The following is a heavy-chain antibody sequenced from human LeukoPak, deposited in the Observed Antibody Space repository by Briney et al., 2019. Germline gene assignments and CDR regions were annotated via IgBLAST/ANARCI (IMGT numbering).Heavy chain of an antibody. CDR2: INPNSGGT. CDR3: ARAGEVAVAGFLAAFDI. Sequence: ASVTVSFKGSGYTFTVNYMHWGRQAPGQGQGWMGWINPNSGGTNYTQKFQGRVTITRDTSISTAYMELSRLRSDDTAVYYCARAGEVAVAGFLAAFDIWGQGTMVTVSS. J-gene: IGHJ3*02. V-gene: IGHV1-2*02. CDR1: GYTFTVNY. D-gene: IGHD6-19*01.